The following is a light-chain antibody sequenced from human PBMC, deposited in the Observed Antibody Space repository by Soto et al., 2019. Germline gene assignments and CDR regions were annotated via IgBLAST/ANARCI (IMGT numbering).Light chain of an antibody. CDR2: GAS. V-gene: IGKV3-20*01. CDR3: QQYGSSSLT. J-gene: IGKJ1*01. Sequence: EIVLTQSPGTLSLSPGERATLSCRASQSVSSSYLAWYQQKPGQAPRLLIYGASSRATGIPDRFSGSGSGTDFTLIISRLEPEDFAVYYCQQYGSSSLTFGQGTKVDIK. CDR1: QSVSSSY.